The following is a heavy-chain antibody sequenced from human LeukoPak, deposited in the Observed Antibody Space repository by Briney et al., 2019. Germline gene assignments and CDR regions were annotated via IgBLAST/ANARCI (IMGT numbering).Heavy chain of an antibody. Sequence: PGGSLRLSCAASGFTFSSYAMTWVRQAPGKGLEWVSAISGSGGGTYYADSVKGRFTISRDNSKNTLYRQMNSLRAEDTAVYYCAKERSFGTWLGDYWGQGTLVTVSS. CDR1: GFTFSSYA. J-gene: IGHJ4*02. CDR3: AKERSFGTWLGDY. V-gene: IGHV3-23*01. CDR2: ISGSGGGT. D-gene: IGHD2/OR15-2a*01.